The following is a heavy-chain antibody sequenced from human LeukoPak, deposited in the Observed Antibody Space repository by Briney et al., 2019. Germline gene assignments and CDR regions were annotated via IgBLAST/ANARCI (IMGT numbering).Heavy chain of an antibody. CDR3: ARGQRIEKLIDNWFDP. D-gene: IGHD2-15*01. J-gene: IGHJ5*02. Sequence: PSETLSLTCAVYGGSFSGYYWSWIRQPPGKGLEWIGEINHSGSTNYNPSLKSRVTISVDTSKNQFSLKLSSVTAADTAVYYCARGQRIEKLIDNWFDPWGQGTLVTVSS. V-gene: IGHV4-34*01. CDR1: GGSFSGYY. CDR2: INHSGST.